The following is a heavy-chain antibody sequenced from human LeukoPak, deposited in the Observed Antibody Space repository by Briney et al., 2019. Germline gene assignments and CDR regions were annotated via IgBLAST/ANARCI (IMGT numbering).Heavy chain of an antibody. CDR2: INPNSGGT. J-gene: IGHJ5*02. CDR1: GYIFTGYY. V-gene: IGHV1-2*02. Sequence: SVKLFCKASGYIFTGYYMHWVRQAPGQGLEWMGWINPNSGGTNYTQKFQGRVTMTRDTSISTAYMELSRLRSDDTAVYYCARDYHFEWGNQYNWFDPCGRGTLVTVSS. D-gene: IGHD1-26*01. CDR3: ARDYHFEWGNQYNWFDP.